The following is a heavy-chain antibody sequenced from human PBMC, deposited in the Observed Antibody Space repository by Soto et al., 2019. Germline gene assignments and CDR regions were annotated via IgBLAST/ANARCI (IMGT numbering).Heavy chain of an antibody. V-gene: IGHV5-51*01. CDR3: ARHQREDAARRMDC. J-gene: IGHJ4*02. CDR2: XVPXXHXT. D-gene: IGHD1-26*01. CDR1: GYTFSNFW. Sequence: PGDSLKTSSQCSGYTFSNFWIGWVRQLPGQGLEWXGIXVPXXHXTXXXPXXRGKVTISAEKSITTAYLQWSSLEASDTAMYYCARHQREDAARRMDCWGQGTLVTVSS.